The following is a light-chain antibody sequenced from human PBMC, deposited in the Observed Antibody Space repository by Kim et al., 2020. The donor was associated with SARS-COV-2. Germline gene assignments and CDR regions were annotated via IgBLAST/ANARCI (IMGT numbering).Light chain of an antibody. J-gene: IGLJ2*01. CDR3: QVWDSSTVV. Sequence: SVALGQTARITCGGNNIGSKNVHWYQQKPGQAPVLVIYRDSNRPSGIPERFSGSNSGNTATLTIRRAQAGDEADYYCQVWDSSTVVFGGGTQLTVL. CDR2: RDS. V-gene: IGLV3-9*01. CDR1: NIGSKN.